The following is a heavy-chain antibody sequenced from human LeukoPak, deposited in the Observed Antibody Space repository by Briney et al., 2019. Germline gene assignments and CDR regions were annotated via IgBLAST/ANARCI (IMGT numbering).Heavy chain of an antibody. J-gene: IGHJ6*02. V-gene: IGHV1-18*01. D-gene: IGHD1-26*01. Sequence: ASVKVSCKASGYTFTSYGISWVPQAPGQGLEWRGWISAYNGNTNYAQKPQGRVTMTTDTSTSTAYMELRSLRSDDTAVYYCARDFVVGATGEGYYYYGMGVWGQGTTVTVSS. CDR2: ISAYNGNT. CDR3: ARDFVVGATGEGYYYYGMGV. CDR1: GYTFTSYG.